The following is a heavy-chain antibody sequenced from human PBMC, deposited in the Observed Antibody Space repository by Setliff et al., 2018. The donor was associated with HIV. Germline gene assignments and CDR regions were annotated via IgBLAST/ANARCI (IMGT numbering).Heavy chain of an antibody. CDR2: VYADGRT. V-gene: IGHV3-66*01. Sequence: GGSLRLSCVGSGFTVSGNYLSWVRQAPGKGLEWVSGVYADGRTFYTDSVKGRFTISTDSSTNTLYLQMNSLRPEDTGLYYCAREGMTSRNLDIWGQGTMVTVSS. J-gene: IGHJ3*02. CDR1: GFTVSGNY. CDR3: AREGMTSRNLDI.